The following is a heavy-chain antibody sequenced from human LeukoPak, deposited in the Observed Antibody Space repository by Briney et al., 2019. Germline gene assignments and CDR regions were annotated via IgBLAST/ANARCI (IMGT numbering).Heavy chain of an antibody. J-gene: IGHJ4*02. CDR3: ARGGTTVEFDY. CDR2: ISSNGGST. Sequence: PGGSLRLSGAASGFTFSSYAMHWVRQAPGKGLEYVSAISSNGGSTYYANSVKGRFTISRDNSKNTLYLQMGSLRAEDMAVYYCARGGTTVEFDYWGQGTLVTVSS. D-gene: IGHD4-23*01. CDR1: GFTFSSYA. V-gene: IGHV3-64*01.